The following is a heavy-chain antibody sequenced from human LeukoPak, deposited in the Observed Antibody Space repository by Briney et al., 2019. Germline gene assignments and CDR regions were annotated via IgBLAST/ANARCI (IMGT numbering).Heavy chain of an antibody. CDR3: ARIITSNAFDI. V-gene: IGHV4-59*01. D-gene: IGHD3-3*01. CDR1: GGSISSYY. J-gene: IGHJ3*02. CDR2: IYYSGST. Sequence: SETLSLTCTVSGGSISSYYWSWIRQPPGKGLEWIGYIYYSGSTNYNPSLKSRVTISVDTSKNQSSLKLSSVTAADTAVYYCARIITSNAFDIWGQGTMVTVSS.